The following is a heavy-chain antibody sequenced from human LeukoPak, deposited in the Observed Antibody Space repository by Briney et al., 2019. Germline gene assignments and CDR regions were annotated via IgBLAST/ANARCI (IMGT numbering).Heavy chain of an antibody. D-gene: IGHD2-21*02. CDR3: ARRYCGGDCYPDY. V-gene: IGHV3-7*01. CDR1: GFTFSGYW. J-gene: IGHJ4*02. CDR2: IKQDGSEK. Sequence: GGSLRLSCAASGFTFSGYWMSWVRQAPGKGLEWVANIKQDGSEKYYVDSVKGRFTISRDNAKNSLYLQMNSLRAEDTAVYYCARRYCGGDCYPDYWGQGTLVTVSS.